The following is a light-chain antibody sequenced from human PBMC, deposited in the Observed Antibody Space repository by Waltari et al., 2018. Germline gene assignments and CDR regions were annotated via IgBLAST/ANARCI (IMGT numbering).Light chain of an antibody. CDR3: QQTYSTPPVT. J-gene: IGKJ4*01. Sequence: DIQMTQSPSSLSASVGDRVTITCRASQSISTYLNWYQQKPGQAPKLLIYAASRLQSGVPSRFSGSGSGTDFTLTITSLQPEDFATYYCQQTYSTPPVTFGGGTKVEIK. CDR1: QSISTY. CDR2: AAS. V-gene: IGKV1-39*01.